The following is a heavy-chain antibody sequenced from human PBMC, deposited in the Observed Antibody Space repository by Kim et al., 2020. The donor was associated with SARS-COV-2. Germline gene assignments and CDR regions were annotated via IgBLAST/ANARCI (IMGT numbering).Heavy chain of an antibody. CDR2: IYYSGST. V-gene: IGHV4-39*07. J-gene: IGHJ6*02. D-gene: IGHD5-18*01. Sequence: SETLSLTCTVSGGSISSSSYYWGWIRQPPGKGLEWIGSIYYSGSTYYNPSLKSRVTISVDTSKNQFSLKLSSVTAADTAVYYCAGNVDTAMPSPYYYYYGMDVWGQGTTVTVSS. CDR1: GGSISSSSYY. CDR3: AGNVDTAMPSPYYYYYGMDV.